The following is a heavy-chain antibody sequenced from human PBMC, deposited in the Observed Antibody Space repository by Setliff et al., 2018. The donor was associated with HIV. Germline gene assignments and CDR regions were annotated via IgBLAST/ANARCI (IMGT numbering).Heavy chain of an antibody. CDR2: IYYSGST. CDR1: GASISRTCY. CDR3: ARTNRGELLSPYFDA. V-gene: IGHV4-39*07. Sequence: ETLSLTCTVSGASISRTCYWGWIRQPPGKGLEWLGSIYYSGSTYYNPSLKSRVTMSVDRPNNHFSLRLPSVTAADAAVYFCARTNRGELLSPYFDAWGQGTLVTVSS. D-gene: IGHD1-7*01. J-gene: IGHJ4*02.